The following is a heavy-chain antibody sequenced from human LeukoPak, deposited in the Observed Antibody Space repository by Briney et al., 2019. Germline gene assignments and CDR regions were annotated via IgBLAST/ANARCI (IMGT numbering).Heavy chain of an antibody. V-gene: IGHV3-74*01. D-gene: IGHD3-9*01. Sequence: HPGGSLRLSCAASGFTFSSYWMHWVRQVPGKKLMWVSQIKTDGSSTIYADSVKGRFTVSRDNAKNTLYLQIHSLRVEDTAIYYCARDGPAADWDLDYWGQGTLVTVSS. J-gene: IGHJ4*02. CDR2: IKTDGSST. CDR1: GFTFSSYW. CDR3: ARDGPAADWDLDY.